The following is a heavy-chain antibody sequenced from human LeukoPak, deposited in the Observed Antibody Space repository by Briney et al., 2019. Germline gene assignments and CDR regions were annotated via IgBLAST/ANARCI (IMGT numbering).Heavy chain of an antibody. V-gene: IGHV3-7*01. CDR2: VKQDGSEK. CDR3: AREISVRGYYYGMDV. J-gene: IGHJ6*02. Sequence: QPGGSLRLSCAASGFTFSSYWMSWVRQAPGKGLEWVANVKQDGSEKYYVDSVKGRFTISRDNAKNSLYLQMNSLRAEDTAVYYCAREISVRGYYYGMDVWGQGTTVTVFS. D-gene: IGHD3-10*01. CDR1: GFTFSSYW.